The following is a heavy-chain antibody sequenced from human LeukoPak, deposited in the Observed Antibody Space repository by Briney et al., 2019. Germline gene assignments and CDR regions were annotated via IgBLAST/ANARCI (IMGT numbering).Heavy chain of an antibody. CDR2: INSDGSST. J-gene: IGHJ4*02. V-gene: IGHV3-74*01. Sequence: PGGSLRLSCAASGFTFSIYWVHWVRQAAGKGLAWVSSINSDGSSTSYAESVKGRFTISRDNAKNTLYLQMNNLRAEDTAVYYCASLDYWGQGTPVTVSS. CDR1: GFTFSIYW. CDR3: ASLDY.